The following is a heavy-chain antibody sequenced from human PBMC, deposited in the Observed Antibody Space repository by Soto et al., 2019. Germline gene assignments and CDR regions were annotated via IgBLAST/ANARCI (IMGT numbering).Heavy chain of an antibody. CDR1: GFTFSSYW. J-gene: IGHJ6*02. Sequence: EVQLVESGGGLVQPGGSLRLSCAASGFTFSSYWMSWVRQAPGKGLEWVANIKQDGSEKYYVDSVKGRFTISRDNAKNSLYLQMNSLRDEDTAVYYCARDPNIVATMGAIYYYYGMDVWGQGTTVTVSS. V-gene: IGHV3-7*01. D-gene: IGHD5-12*01. CDR3: ARDPNIVATMGAIYYYYGMDV. CDR2: IKQDGSEK.